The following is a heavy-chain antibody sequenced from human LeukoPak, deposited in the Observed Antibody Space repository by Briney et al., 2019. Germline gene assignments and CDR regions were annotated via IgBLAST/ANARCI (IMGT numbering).Heavy chain of an antibody. D-gene: IGHD2-2*01. CDR1: GYTFISYG. V-gene: IGHV1-18*01. Sequence: ASVKVSCKPSGYTFISYGISWVRQAPGQGLEWMGWISAYNGNTNHAQKFQGRVTMTTDTSTSTAYMELRSLRSDDTAVYYCAREYCSSTSCYGVDYWGQGTLVTVSS. CDR3: AREYCSSTSCYGVDY. CDR2: ISAYNGNT. J-gene: IGHJ4*02.